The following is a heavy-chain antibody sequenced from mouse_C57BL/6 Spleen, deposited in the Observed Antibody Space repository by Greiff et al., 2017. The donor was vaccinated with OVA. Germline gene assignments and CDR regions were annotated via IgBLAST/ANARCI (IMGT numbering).Heavy chain of an antibody. CDR1: GYTFTSYW. Sequence: VQLQQSGAELVKPGASVKLSCKASGYTFTSYWMHWVKQRPGQGLEWIGMIHPNSGSTNYNEKFKSKATLTVDKSSSTAYMQLSSLTSEDSAVYYCARDSSGYVGTWFAYWGQGTLVTVSA. J-gene: IGHJ3*01. V-gene: IGHV1-64*01. D-gene: IGHD3-2*02. CDR3: ARDSSGYVGTWFAY. CDR2: IHPNSGST.